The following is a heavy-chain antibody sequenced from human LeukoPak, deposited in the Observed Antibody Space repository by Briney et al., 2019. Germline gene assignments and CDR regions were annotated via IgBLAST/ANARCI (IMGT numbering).Heavy chain of an antibody. CDR2: INPNSGGT. CDR3: ASELGIAVAGTLDY. J-gene: IGHJ4*02. V-gene: IGHV1-2*02. CDR1: GYTFTGYY. Sequence: EASVKVSCKASGYTFTGYYMHWVRQAPGQGLEWMGWINPNSGGTNYAQKFQGRVTMTRDTSISTAYMELSRLRSDDTAVYYCASELGIAVAGTLDYWGQGTLVTVSS. D-gene: IGHD6-19*01.